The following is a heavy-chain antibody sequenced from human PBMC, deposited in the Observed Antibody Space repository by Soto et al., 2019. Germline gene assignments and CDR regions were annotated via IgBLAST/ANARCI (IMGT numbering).Heavy chain of an antibody. CDR1: GGSISSGDYY. V-gene: IGHV4-30-4*01. D-gene: IGHD4-4*01. Sequence: SETLSLTCTVSGGSISSGDYYWSWIRQPPGKGLEWIGYIYYSGSTYYNPSLKSRVTISVDTSKNRFSLKLSSVTAADTAVYYCARLDTVGPRPYYYYGMDVWGQGTTVTVSS. CDR2: IYYSGST. CDR3: ARLDTVGPRPYYYYGMDV. J-gene: IGHJ6*02.